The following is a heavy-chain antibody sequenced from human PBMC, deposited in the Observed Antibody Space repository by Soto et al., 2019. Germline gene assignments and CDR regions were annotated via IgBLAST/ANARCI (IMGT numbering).Heavy chain of an antibody. V-gene: IGHV1-69*06. Sequence: KVSCKASGGTFSSYAISWVRQAPGQGLEWMGGIIPTFGTANYAQKFQGRVTITADKSTSTAYMELSSLRSEDTAVYYCARGQGTYYYYYGMDVWGQGTTVTVSS. CDR1: GGTFSSYA. CDR2: IIPTFGTA. J-gene: IGHJ6*02. CDR3: ARGQGTYYYYYGMDV.